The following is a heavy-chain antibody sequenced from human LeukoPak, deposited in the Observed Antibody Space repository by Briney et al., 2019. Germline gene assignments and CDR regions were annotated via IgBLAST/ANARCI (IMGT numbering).Heavy chain of an antibody. CDR3: ARALSGSPAVFDS. CDR2: RYYSGAS. J-gene: IGHJ4*02. D-gene: IGHD1-26*01. CDR1: TGSISGYY. Sequence: SETLSLTCAVSTGSISGYYWSWIRQPPGKGLEWIGFRYYSGASNYNPSLRGRVTISVDRSKSQVSLKMTPVTAADTAVYYCARALSGSPAVFDSWGQGTLVSVSS. V-gene: IGHV4-59*08.